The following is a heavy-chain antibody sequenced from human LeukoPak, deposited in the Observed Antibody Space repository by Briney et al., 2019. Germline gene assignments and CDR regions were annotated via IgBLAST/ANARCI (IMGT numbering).Heavy chain of an antibody. D-gene: IGHD5-24*01. CDR1: GGSISSSSYY. J-gene: IGHJ4*02. Sequence: PSETLSLTCTVSGGSISSSSYYWGWIRQPPGKGLEWIGSIYYSGSTYYNPSLKSRVTISVDTSKNQFSLKMSSVTAADTAVYYCARRPNDYNYWIDYWGQGTLVTVSS. V-gene: IGHV4-39*01. CDR2: IYYSGST. CDR3: ARRPNDYNYWIDY.